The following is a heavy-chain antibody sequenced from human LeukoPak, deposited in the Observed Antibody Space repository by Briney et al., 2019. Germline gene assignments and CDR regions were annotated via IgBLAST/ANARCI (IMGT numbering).Heavy chain of an antibody. Sequence: PGGSLRLSCAASGFTFSNYAIHWVRQAPGKGLEWVALISYDGSNEYHADSVKGRFTISRDNSKNTLYLQMNSLRTEDTAVYYCARDGHGITIFGYFPHWGQGTLVTVSS. CDR2: ISYDGSNE. J-gene: IGHJ1*01. CDR1: GFTFSNYA. CDR3: ARDGHGITIFGYFPH. D-gene: IGHD3-9*01. V-gene: IGHV3-30*04.